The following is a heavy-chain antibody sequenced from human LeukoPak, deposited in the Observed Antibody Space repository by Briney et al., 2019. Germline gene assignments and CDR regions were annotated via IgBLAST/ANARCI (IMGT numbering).Heavy chain of an antibody. CDR2: ISSSSSYI. D-gene: IGHD3-9*01. V-gene: IGHV3-21*01. Sequence: GGSLRLSCAASGFTFSSYSMNWVRQAPGKGLEWVSSISSSSSYIYYADSVKGRFTISRDNAKNSLYLQMNSLRAEDTAVYYCARIGTLDYDILTGYYRAPYYFDYWGQGTLVTVSS. J-gene: IGHJ4*02. CDR1: GFTFSSYS. CDR3: ARIGTLDYDILTGYYRAPYYFDY.